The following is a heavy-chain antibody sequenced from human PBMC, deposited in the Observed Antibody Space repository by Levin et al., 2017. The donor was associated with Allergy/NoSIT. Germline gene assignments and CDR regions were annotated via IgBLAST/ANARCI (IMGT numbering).Heavy chain of an antibody. CDR2: IYYSGST. V-gene: IGHV4-59*01. D-gene: IGHD5-12*01. Sequence: PSETLSLTCTVSGGSISSYYWSWIRQPPGKGLEWIGYIYYSGSTNYNPSLKSRVTISVDTSKNQFSLKLSSVTAADTAVYYCARGVVATIENYMDVWGKGTTVTVSS. J-gene: IGHJ6*03. CDR1: GGSISSYY. CDR3: ARGVVATIENYMDV.